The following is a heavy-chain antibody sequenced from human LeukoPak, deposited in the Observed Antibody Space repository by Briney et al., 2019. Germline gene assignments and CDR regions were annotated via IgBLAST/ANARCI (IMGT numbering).Heavy chain of an antibody. V-gene: IGHV3-33*01. CDR2: IWYDGSKK. Sequence: GGSLRLSCAASGFTFSSYGMHWVRQAPGKGLEWVAVIWYDGSKKYYADSVKGRFTISRDNAKNTLYLQMNSLRAEDTAVYYCARDSIAAAGDFDYWGQGTLVTVSS. CDR1: GFTFSSYG. J-gene: IGHJ4*02. D-gene: IGHD6-13*01. CDR3: ARDSIAAAGDFDY.